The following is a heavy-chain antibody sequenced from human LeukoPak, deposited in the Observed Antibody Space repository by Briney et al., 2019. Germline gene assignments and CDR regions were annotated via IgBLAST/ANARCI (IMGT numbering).Heavy chain of an antibody. CDR3: ARQTGSGLFILP. CDR1: GGSFSGYY. J-gene: IGHJ4*02. D-gene: IGHD3/OR15-3a*01. Sequence: SETLSLTCAVYGGSFSGYYWSWIRQPPGKGLEWIGEINHSGSTNYNPSLKSRVTISVDTSKNQFSLKLNSVTAADTAVYYCARQTGSGLFILPGGQGTLVTVSS. CDR2: INHSGST. V-gene: IGHV4-34*01.